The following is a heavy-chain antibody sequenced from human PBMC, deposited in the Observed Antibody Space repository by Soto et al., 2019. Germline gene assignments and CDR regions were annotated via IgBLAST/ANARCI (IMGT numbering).Heavy chain of an antibody. V-gene: IGHV3-30*18. CDR3: AKLSHPGTNNWYGNFDY. CDR1: GFTFSNFG. D-gene: IGHD1-1*01. J-gene: IGHJ4*02. Sequence: GGSLRLSCVASGFTFSNFGVGWVRQAPGKGLEWVTLISYAGSHKYTADSVKGRFTISRDNSKNMLYLQMNSLRAEDTAVYFCAKLSHPGTNNWYGNFDYWGQGTLVTVYS. CDR2: ISYAGSHK.